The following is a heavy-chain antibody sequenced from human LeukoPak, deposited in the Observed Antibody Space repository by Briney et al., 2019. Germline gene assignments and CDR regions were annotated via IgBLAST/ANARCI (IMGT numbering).Heavy chain of an antibody. Sequence: ASVKVSCKASGYTFTGHYMHWERQAPGQGLEWMGWINSDNGDTDYAQKFQGRVAMTTYTSLNTVYMDLTSLTSDDTAVYYCARGSYYYESSGYFDSWGQGTLVTASS. J-gene: IGHJ4*02. CDR3: ARGSYYYESSGYFDS. CDR1: GYTFTGHY. CDR2: INSDNGDT. D-gene: IGHD3-22*01. V-gene: IGHV1-2*02.